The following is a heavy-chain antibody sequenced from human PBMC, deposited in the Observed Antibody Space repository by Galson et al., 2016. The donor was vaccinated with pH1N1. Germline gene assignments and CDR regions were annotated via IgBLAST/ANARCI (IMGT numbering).Heavy chain of an antibody. Sequence: SVKVSCKASGGTFRSNAISWVRQAPGQGLEWMGGIIAIFRTANYAQKFQGRVTITAEEFMSSAYMDLSSLTSEEPAVYYCAALRVYHLRDNIDYWGQGTLVTVSS. CDR2: IIAIFRTA. D-gene: IGHD3-10*01. V-gene: IGHV1-69*13. J-gene: IGHJ4*02. CDR1: GGTFRSNA. CDR3: AALRVYHLRDNIDY.